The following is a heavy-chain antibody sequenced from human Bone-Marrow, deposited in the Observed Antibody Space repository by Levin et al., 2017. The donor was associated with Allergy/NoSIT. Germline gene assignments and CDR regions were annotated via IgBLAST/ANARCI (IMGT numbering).Heavy chain of an antibody. CDR2: ITSSGSAE. D-gene: IGHD1-26*01. J-gene: IGHJ4*02. V-gene: IGHV3-11*01. CDR1: GFTFSDHF. Sequence: GGSLRLSCTASGFTFSDHFISWVRQAPGRGLEWISYITSSGSAENYAESVKGRFTVSRDNARKSSYQQLNSLRAEDTAIYYCARERRGSYFVFDSWGQGTLVTVSS. CDR3: ARERRGSYFVFDS.